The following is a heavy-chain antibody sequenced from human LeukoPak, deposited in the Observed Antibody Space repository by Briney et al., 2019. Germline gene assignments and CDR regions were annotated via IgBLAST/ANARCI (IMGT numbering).Heavy chain of an antibody. CDR3: ARQGHNFFDY. Sequence: GESLKISCKGSGYSFTSYCISWVRQMPGKGLEWMGRIDPSDSYTNYSPSFQGHVTISADKSISTAYLQWSTLKASDTAMYYCARQGHNFFDYWGQGTLVTVSS. V-gene: IGHV5-10-1*01. J-gene: IGHJ4*02. CDR1: GYSFTSYC. CDR2: IDPSDSYT.